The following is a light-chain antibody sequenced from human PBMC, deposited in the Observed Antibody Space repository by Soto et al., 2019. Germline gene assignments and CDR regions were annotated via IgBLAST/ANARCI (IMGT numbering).Light chain of an antibody. V-gene: IGLV1-40*01. Sequence: QLVLTQPPSVSGAPGQRVTISCTWSSSNIGAGYDVHWYQQLPGTAPKLLIYVNSNRPSGVPDRFSGSKSGTSASLAITGLQAEDEADYYGQAYDSSLSGLVFGGGTKLTVL. J-gene: IGLJ2*01. CDR2: VNS. CDR3: QAYDSSLSGLV. CDR1: SSNIGAGYD.